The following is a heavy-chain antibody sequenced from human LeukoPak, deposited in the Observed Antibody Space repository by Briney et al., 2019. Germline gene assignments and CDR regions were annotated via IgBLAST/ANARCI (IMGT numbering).Heavy chain of an antibody. D-gene: IGHD3-22*01. Sequence: PSETLSLTCTVSGGSISSGGYYWSWIRQHPGKGLEWIGYIYYSGSTYYNPSLKGRVTISVDTSKNQFSLKLSSVTAADTAVYYCARDYYDSSGAKLFDPWGQGTLVTVSS. CDR3: ARDYYDSSGAKLFDP. V-gene: IGHV4-31*03. CDR2: IYYSGST. CDR1: GGSISSGGYY. J-gene: IGHJ5*02.